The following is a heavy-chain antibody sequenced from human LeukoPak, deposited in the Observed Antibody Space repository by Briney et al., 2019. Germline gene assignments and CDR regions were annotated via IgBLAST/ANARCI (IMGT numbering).Heavy chain of an antibody. V-gene: IGHV3-23*01. CDR1: GFTFSSYA. Sequence: GGSLGLSCAASGFTFSSYAMSWVRQAPGKGLEWVSAISGSGDSTYYADSVKGRFTISRDNSKNTLYLQMNSLRAEDTAVYYCAKEPRENSGYYVSGWFDPWGQGTLVTVSS. CDR3: AKEPRENSGYYVSGWFDP. J-gene: IGHJ5*02. D-gene: IGHD5-12*01. CDR2: ISGSGDST.